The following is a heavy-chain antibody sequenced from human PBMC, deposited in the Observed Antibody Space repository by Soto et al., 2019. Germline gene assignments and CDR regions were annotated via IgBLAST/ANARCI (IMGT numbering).Heavy chain of an antibody. V-gene: IGHV4-59*01. CDR1: GGSISSYY. CDR2: IYYSGST. CDR3: AREPQTAMDPYFDY. J-gene: IGHJ4*02. Sequence: QVQLQESGPGLVKPSETLSLTCTVSGGSISSYYWSWIRQPPGKGLEWIGYIYYSGSTNYNPSLKSRVTISVDTSKNQFSLKLSSVTAADTAVYYCAREPQTAMDPYFDYWGQGTLVTVSS. D-gene: IGHD5-18*01.